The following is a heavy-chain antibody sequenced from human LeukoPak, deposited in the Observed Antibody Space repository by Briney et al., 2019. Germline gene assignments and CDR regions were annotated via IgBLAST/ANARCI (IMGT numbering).Heavy chain of an antibody. J-gene: IGHJ4*02. CDR2: IYYSGST. CDR3: ARVGPYCGGDCYYDY. V-gene: IGHV4-59*01. CDR1: GGSISSYY. D-gene: IGHD2-21*02. Sequence: SETLSITCTVSGGSISSYYWSWIRQPPGKGLEWIGYIYYSGSTNYSPSLKSRVTISVDTSKNQFSLKLSSVTAADTAVYYCARVGPYCGGDCYYDYWGQGTLVTVSS.